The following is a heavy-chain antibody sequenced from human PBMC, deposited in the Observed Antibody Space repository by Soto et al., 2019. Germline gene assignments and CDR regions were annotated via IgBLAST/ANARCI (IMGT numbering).Heavy chain of an antibody. CDR3: ARHVITFGGVIVHFDY. J-gene: IGHJ4*02. CDR2: IYPGDSDT. CDR1: GYSFTSYW. Sequence: GESLKISCKGSGYSFTSYWIGWVRQMPGKGLEWMGIIYPGDSDTRYSPSFQGQVTISADKSISTAYLQWSSLKASDTAMYYCARHVITFGGVIVHFDYWGQGTLVTVSS. D-gene: IGHD3-16*02. V-gene: IGHV5-51*01.